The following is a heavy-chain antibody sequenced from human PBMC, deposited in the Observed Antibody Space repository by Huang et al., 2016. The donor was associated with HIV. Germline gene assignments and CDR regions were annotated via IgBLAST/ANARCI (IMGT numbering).Heavy chain of an antibody. CDR1: GGSCSGYY. Sequence: QVQLHQWGAGLLKPSETLSLTCAVYGGSCSGYYWSWIRQPPGQGLEWIGEITHSGSTNYNPSLKSRVTISEETAKNQFSLKLSSVTAADTAVYYCARAPHYGSGSYYYWGQGTLVTVSS. V-gene: IGHV4-34*01. D-gene: IGHD3-10*01. J-gene: IGHJ4*02. CDR2: ITHSGST. CDR3: ARAPHYGSGSYYY.